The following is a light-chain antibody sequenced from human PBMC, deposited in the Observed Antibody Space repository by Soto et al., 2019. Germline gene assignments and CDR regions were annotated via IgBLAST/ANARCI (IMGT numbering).Light chain of an antibody. CDR2: SAS. CDR1: QDISNY. CDR3: LTHNSAPWT. Sequence: DIQMTQSPSSLSASVGDRVTITCRASQDISNYLAWFQQKPGKVPQLLIYSASTFQSGVPSRFSGSGYGTDFTLTISNLQPEDVATYYCLTHNSAPWTFGHGTKVEIK. V-gene: IGKV1-27*01. J-gene: IGKJ1*01.